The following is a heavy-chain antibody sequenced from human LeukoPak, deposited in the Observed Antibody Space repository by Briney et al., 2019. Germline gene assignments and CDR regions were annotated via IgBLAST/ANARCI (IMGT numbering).Heavy chain of an antibody. V-gene: IGHV4-61*02. CDR3: ARDDDSGYSYGAPFRY. Sequence: SETLSLTCTVSGGSISSGSYYWSWIRQPAGKGLEWIGRIYTSGSTNYNPSLKSRVTISVDTSKNQFSLKLSSVTAADTAVYYCARDDDSGYSYGAPFRYWGQGTLVTVSS. CDR1: GGSISSGSYY. J-gene: IGHJ4*02. CDR2: IYTSGST. D-gene: IGHD5-18*01.